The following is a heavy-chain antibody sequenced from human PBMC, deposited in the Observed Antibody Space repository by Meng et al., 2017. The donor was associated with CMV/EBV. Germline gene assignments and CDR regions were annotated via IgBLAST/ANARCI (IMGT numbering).Heavy chain of an antibody. CDR2: IIPSSGST. V-gene: IGHV1-46*01. D-gene: IGHD4-17*01. CDR3: ARDYGDYVFDY. Sequence: ASVKVSCKTSGYTFTRFHMHWVRQAPGQGLEWMGKIIPSSGSTTYAPRFQGRVTMTRDTSTSTVYMELNSLRSEDTAVYPCARDYGDYVFDYWGQGTLVTVSS. CDR1: GYTFTRFH. J-gene: IGHJ4*02.